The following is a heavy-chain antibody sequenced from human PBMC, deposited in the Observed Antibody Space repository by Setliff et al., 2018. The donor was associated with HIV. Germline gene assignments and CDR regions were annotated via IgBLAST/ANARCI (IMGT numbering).Heavy chain of an antibody. CDR1: GGSITSYY. V-gene: IGHV4-59*12. Sequence: PSETLSLTCTVSGGSITSYYWSWIRQPPGKGLEWIGYIFYSGSTYYSPSLKSRLTISVDTSKNQFSLNLSSVTAADTAVYYCARDRRGYYYGSGSCYMGVWGTGTTVTVSS. J-gene: IGHJ6*03. CDR2: IFYSGST. CDR3: ARDRRGYYYGSGSCYMGV. D-gene: IGHD3-10*01.